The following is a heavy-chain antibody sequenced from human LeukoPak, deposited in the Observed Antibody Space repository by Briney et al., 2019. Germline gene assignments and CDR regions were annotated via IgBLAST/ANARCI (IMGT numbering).Heavy chain of an antibody. CDR3: ARDKNEGYYDFWSGQFDY. CDR2: ISSSSSYI. V-gene: IGHV3-21*01. J-gene: IGHJ4*02. Sequence: PGGSLRLSCAASGFTFSSYSMNWVRQAPGKGLEWVASISSSSSYIYYADSVKGRFTISRDKAKNSLYLQMNSLRAEDTAVYYCARDKNEGYYDFWSGQFDYWGQGTLVTVSS. CDR1: GFTFSSYS. D-gene: IGHD3-3*01.